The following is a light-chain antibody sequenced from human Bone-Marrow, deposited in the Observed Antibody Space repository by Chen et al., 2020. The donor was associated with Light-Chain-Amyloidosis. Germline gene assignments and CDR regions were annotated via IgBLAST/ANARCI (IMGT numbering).Light chain of an antibody. CDR1: NIGSTS. V-gene: IGLV3-21*02. CDR3: QVWDRSSDRPV. J-gene: IGLJ3*02. CDR2: DDS. Sequence: SYVLTPPSSVSVAPGQTATIACGGNNIGSTSVHWYQQTPGQAPRLVVYDDSDRPSGIPERLSGSNPGNTATLTISRVEAGDEADYYCQVWDRSSDRPVFGGGTKLTVL.